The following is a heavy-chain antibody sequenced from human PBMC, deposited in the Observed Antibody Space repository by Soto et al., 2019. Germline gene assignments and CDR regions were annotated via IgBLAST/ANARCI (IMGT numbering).Heavy chain of an antibody. CDR3: ATALGSRFIEWPRFDP. V-gene: IGHV4-30-4*01. Sequence: SETLSLTCIVSGASISSGDYYWSWVRQPPGMGMEWIGHISYSGTIDCRPSLKSRVTISLDTSKNQFSLNLNSVTAADTAIYYCATALGSRFIEWPRFDPWGQGILVTVSS. CDR2: ISYSGTI. J-gene: IGHJ5*02. CDR1: GASISSGDYY. D-gene: IGHD3-3*01.